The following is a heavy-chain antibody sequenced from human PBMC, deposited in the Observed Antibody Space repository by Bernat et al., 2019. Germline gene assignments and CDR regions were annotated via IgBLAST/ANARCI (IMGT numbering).Heavy chain of an antibody. J-gene: IGHJ4*02. CDR3: ALSYNWNFIDH. V-gene: IGHV3-30*04. Sequence: VQLVESGGGLVQPGGSLRLSCAASGFTFSSYAMHWVRQAPGKGLEWVAVISYDGSNKYYADSVKGRFSISRDNSKNTLYLQMNSLRAEDTAVYYCALSYNWNFIDHWGQGALVTVSS. D-gene: IGHD1-7*01. CDR2: ISYDGSNK. CDR1: GFTFSSYA.